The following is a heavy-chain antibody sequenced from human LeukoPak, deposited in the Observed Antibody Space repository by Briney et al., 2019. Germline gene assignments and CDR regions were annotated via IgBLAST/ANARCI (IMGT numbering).Heavy chain of an antibody. CDR1: GGSTSSFY. V-gene: IGHV4-59*01. CDR2: VYYSGST. CDR3: ARDYGGNSNYYYYGMDI. J-gene: IGHJ6*02. D-gene: IGHD4-23*01. Sequence: SETLSLTCTVSGGSTSSFYWSWIRQPPGKGLEWIGYVYYSGSTNYNPSLKSRVTISVDTSKNQFSLKLSSVTAADTAVYYCARDYGGNSNYYYYGMDIWGQGTTVTASS.